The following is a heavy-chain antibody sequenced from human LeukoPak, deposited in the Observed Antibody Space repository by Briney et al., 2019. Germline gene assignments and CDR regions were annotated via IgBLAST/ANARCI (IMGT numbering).Heavy chain of an antibody. CDR1: GFMFSNHA. J-gene: IGHJ4*02. V-gene: IGHV3-23*01. Sequence: GGSLRLSCAASGFMFSNHAMSWVRQAPGKGLEWVSGISTRGGGIYYADSVKGRLTISRDNSKNTLYLQMKSLRAEDTAVYYCAKDGFDYYDSSGYYYFDYWGQGTLVTVSS. CDR3: AKDGFDYYDSSGYYYFDY. CDR2: ISTRGGGI. D-gene: IGHD3-22*01.